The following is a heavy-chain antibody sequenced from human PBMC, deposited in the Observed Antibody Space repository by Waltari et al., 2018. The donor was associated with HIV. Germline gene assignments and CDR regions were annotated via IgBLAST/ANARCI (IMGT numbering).Heavy chain of an antibody. CDR3: TTVSTLGYCSGGTCN. V-gene: IGHV3-15*01. CDR2: IKSKSDGGTT. Sequence: EVQLVESGGGLVKPGGSLRLSCGASGFTLTNAWMTWVRQAQGKGLEWVGRIKSKSDGGTTDYAAPLKGRFIISRDDSNNTLYLQMNSLKSEDTAVYYCTTVSTLGYCSGGTCNWGQGTLVTVSS. CDR1: GFTLTNAW. D-gene: IGHD2-15*01. J-gene: IGHJ4*02.